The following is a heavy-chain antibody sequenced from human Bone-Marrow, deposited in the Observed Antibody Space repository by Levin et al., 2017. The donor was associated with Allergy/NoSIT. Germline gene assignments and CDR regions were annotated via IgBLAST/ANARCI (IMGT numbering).Heavy chain of an antibody. D-gene: IGHD3-16*01. V-gene: IGHV4-30-2*01. CDR3: ARSGGTVDDTTVDAFEI. Sequence: SETLSLTCTVSGGSITSGDYSWHWIRQPPGKGLEWLGYISHSGSTFSNPTFKSQVTISVDTSKNQFSLRLNPVTAADTAVYFCARSGGTVDDTTVDAFEIWGRGIMVSVSS. CDR2: ISHSGST. CDR1: GGSITSGDYS. J-gene: IGHJ3*02.